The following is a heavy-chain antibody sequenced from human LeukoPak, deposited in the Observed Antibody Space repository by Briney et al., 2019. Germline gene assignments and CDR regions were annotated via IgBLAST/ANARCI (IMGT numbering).Heavy chain of an antibody. J-gene: IGHJ4*02. CDR3: ARVIYGYWVDY. V-gene: IGHV4-34*01. CDR2: INHSGST. Sequence: SETLSLTCAVYGGSFSGYYWSWIRQPPGKGLEWIGEINHSGSTNYNPSLKSRVTISVDTSKDQFSLRLSSVTAADTAVYYCARVIYGYWVDYWGQGTLVTVSS. CDR1: GGSFSGYY. D-gene: IGHD5-24*01.